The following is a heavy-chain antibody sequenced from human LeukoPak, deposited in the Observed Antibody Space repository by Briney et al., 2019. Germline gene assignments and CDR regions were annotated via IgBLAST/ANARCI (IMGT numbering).Heavy chain of an antibody. CDR1: GGSISSGGYY. CDR3: ARDTVNHCSSTSCYNGAH. J-gene: IGHJ4*02. Sequence: PSETLSLTCTVSGGSISSGGYYWSWIRQPPGKGLEWIGYIYHSGSTYYNPSLKSRVTISVDRSKNQFSLKLSSVTAADTAVYYCARDTVNHCSSTSCYNGAHWGQGTLVTVSS. CDR2: IYHSGST. V-gene: IGHV4-30-2*01. D-gene: IGHD2-2*02.